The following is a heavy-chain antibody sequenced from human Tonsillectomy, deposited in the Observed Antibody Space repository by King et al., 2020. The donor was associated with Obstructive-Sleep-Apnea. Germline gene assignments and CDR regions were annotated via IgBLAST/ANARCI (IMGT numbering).Heavy chain of an antibody. Sequence: QLQESGPGLVKPSETLSLTCTVSGDSISTYYWSWLRQSPEKGLEWIGYIYVTAGTIYNPSLKSRVTISAAASRNQFSLTLTSVTAADTAAYYCARHQSAAYYFDSSGYPRPIDRWGQGALVTVSS. J-gene: IGHJ5*02. CDR2: IYVTAGT. CDR3: ARHQSAAYYFDSSGYPRPIDR. D-gene: IGHD3-22*01. V-gene: IGHV4-59*01. CDR1: GDSISTYY.